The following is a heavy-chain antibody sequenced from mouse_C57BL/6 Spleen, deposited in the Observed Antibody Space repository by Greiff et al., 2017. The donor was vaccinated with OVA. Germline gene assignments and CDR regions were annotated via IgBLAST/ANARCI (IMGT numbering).Heavy chain of an antibody. J-gene: IGHJ3*01. CDR2: ISYDGSN. D-gene: IGHD2-4*01. V-gene: IGHV3-6*01. CDR1: GYSITSGYY. CDR3: ARGAAHYYDYDVAWFAY. Sequence: EVQLQQSGPGLVKPSQSLSLTCSVTGYSITSGYYWNWIRQFPGNKLEWMGYISYDGSNNYNPSLKNRISITRDTSKNQFFLKLNSVTTEDTATYYCARGAAHYYDYDVAWFAYWGQGTLVTVSA.